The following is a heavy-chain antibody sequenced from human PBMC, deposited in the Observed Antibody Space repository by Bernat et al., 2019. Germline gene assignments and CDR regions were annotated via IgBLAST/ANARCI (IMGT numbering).Heavy chain of an antibody. Sequence: QLQLQESGPGLVKPSETLSLTCTVSGGSISSDSYSWGWIRQPPGKGLEWIGSFYYTGNSYYSPSLKSRVTISVDTSKNQFSLKLSSVTAADTAVYYCARQSSGYDSHYYYYMDVWGKGTTVTVSS. V-gene: IGHV4-39*01. CDR3: ARQSSGYDSHYYYYMDV. CDR2: FYYTGNS. D-gene: IGHD5-12*01. J-gene: IGHJ6*03. CDR1: GGSISSDSYS.